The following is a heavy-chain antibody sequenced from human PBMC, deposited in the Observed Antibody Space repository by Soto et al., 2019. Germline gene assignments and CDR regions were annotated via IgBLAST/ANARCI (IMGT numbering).Heavy chain of an antibody. Sequence: QVQLVESGGGVVQPGRSLRLSCAASGFTFSSYGKHWVRQAPGKGLEWVAVIWYDGSNKYYADSVKGRFTISRDNSKNTLYLQMNSLRAEDTAVYYCARDIRITMVRGSLGDWGQGTLVTVSS. V-gene: IGHV3-33*01. CDR3: ARDIRITMVRGSLGD. CDR2: IWYDGSNK. CDR1: GFTFSSYG. D-gene: IGHD3-10*01. J-gene: IGHJ4*02.